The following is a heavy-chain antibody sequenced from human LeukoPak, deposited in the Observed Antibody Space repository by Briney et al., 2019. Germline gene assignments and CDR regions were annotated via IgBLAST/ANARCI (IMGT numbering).Heavy chain of an antibody. CDR2: IKQDGSEK. CDR1: GFTLSNYW. V-gene: IGHV3-7*01. J-gene: IGHJ4*02. CDR3: GRHSASGSYYTYNFDY. D-gene: IGHD3-10*01. Sequence: GGSLRLSCAASGFTLSNYWMSWVRQAPGKGLEWVANIKQDGSEKYYVDSVKGRFTISRDNAKNSLYLQVNSLRAEDTALYYCGRHSASGSYYTYNFDYWGQGTLVTVSS.